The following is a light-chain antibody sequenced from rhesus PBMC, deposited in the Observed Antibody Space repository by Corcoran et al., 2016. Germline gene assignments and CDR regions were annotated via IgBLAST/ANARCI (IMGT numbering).Light chain of an antibody. CDR2: KAS. CDR1: ENVNNY. Sequence: DIQMTQSPSSLSASVGDRVTITCRASENVNNYLNWYQQKPGKAPKLLIYKASTLQSGVPSRFSGSGSGTDYTFTISSLRPEDVATYYCQHGYGTPLTFGVGTKVELK. J-gene: IGKJ4*01. V-gene: IGKV1-74*01. CDR3: QHGYGTPLT.